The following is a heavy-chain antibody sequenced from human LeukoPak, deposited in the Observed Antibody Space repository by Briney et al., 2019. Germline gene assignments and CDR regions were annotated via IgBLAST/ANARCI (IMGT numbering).Heavy chain of an antibody. V-gene: IGHV4-30-2*01. CDR1: GGSISSGDFP. J-gene: IGHJ4*02. CDR3: ARGFYGAGSHFDY. D-gene: IGHD3-10*01. Sequence: SETLSLTCAVSGGSISSGDFPWSWIRQPPGKGLEWIGYIFHTGHTSYNPSLKSRVTISVDMSKNQLSLRLISVTAADTAVYYCARGFYGAGSHFDYWGQGTLVTVSS. CDR2: IFHTGHT.